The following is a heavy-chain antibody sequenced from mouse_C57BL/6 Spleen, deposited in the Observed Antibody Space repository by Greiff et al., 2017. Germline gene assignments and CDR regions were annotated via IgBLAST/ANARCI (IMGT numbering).Heavy chain of an antibody. D-gene: IGHD2-10*01. Sequence: QVTLKESGPGILQPSQTLSLTCSFSGFSLSTFGMGVGWIRQPSGKGLEWLAHIWWDDDKYYNPALKSRLTISKDTSKNQVFLKIANVDTADTATYYCARISYYGNYVYYAMDYWGQGTSVTVSS. CDR1: GFSLSTFGMG. V-gene: IGHV8-8*01. J-gene: IGHJ4*01. CDR2: IWWDDDK. CDR3: ARISYYGNYVYYAMDY.